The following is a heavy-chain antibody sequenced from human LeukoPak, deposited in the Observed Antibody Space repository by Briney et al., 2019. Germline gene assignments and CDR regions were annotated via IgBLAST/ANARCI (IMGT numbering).Heavy chain of an antibody. CDR2: LSSSGSTI. CDR3: ARSTSNARYAFDI. Sequence: GGPLRLSCAASGFRFSDYYMIWLRQAPGKGLEWVSKLSSSGSTIDYAESVKGRFTISRDNAKNSLYLQMNSLRAEDTAVYYCARSTSNARYAFDIWGQGTLVTVSS. J-gene: IGHJ3*02. CDR1: GFRFSDYY. V-gene: IGHV3-11*01. D-gene: IGHD2-2*01.